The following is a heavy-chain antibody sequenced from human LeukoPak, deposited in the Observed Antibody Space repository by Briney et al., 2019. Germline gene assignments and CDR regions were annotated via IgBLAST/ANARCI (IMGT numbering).Heavy chain of an antibody. CDR1: GGSVSSGSDY. V-gene: IGHV4-61*01. D-gene: IGHD3-16*01. J-gene: IGHJ4*02. Sequence: PSETLSLTCTVSGGSVSSGSDYWSWIRQPPGTGLEWIGYIYNSGSTNYNPSLKSRITISVDMSKNQFALKLRSVTAADTAIYYCARGPWGNQFDYWGQGTLVTVSS. CDR2: IYNSGST. CDR3: ARGPWGNQFDY.